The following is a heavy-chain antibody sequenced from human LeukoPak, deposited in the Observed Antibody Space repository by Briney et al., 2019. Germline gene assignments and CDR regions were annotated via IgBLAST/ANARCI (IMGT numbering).Heavy chain of an antibody. CDR1: GYSISSGYY. D-gene: IGHD4/OR15-4a*01. V-gene: IGHV4-38-2*01. J-gene: IGHJ3*02. CDR3: ASQKCCDAFDI. CDR2: IYHSGST. Sequence: SETLSLTCAVSGYSISSGYYWGWIRQPPGKGLERIGSIYHSGSTYYNPSLKSRVTISVDTSKNQFSLQLSSVTAADTAVYYCASQKCCDAFDIWGQGTMVTVSS.